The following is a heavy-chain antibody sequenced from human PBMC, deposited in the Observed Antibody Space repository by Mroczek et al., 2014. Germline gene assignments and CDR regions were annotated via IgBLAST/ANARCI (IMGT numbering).Heavy chain of an antibody. D-gene: IGHD2-2*02. Sequence: QVQLQQWGAGLLKPSETLSLTCAVYGGSFSGYYWSWIRQPPGKGLEWIGEINHSGSTNYNPSLKSRVTISVDTSKNQFSLKLSSVTAADTAVYYCARGRYCSSTSCYNARGAIYYYYYMDVWGKGTTVTVSS. CDR2: INHSGST. CDR1: GGSFSGYY. V-gene: IGHV4-34*01. J-gene: IGHJ6*03. CDR3: ARGRYCSSTSCYNARGAIYYYYYMDV.